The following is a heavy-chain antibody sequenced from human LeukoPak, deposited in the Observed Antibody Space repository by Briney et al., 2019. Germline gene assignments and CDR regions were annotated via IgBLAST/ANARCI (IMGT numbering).Heavy chain of an antibody. J-gene: IGHJ6*03. V-gene: IGHV1-46*01. CDR3: ARAPGRRSYHYYYMDV. CDR1: GYTFTSYY. D-gene: IGHD2-15*01. CDR2: INPSGGST. Sequence: ASVKVSCKASGYTFTSYYMHWVRQAPGQGLEWMGIINPSGGSTSYAQKFQGRVTMTRDMSTSTAYMELWSLRSDDTAVYYCARAPGRRSYHYYYMDVWGKGTTVTISS.